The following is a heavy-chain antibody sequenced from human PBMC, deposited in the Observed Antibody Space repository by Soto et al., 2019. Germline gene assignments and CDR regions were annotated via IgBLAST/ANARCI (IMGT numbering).Heavy chain of an antibody. CDR1: GGSISSGGYY. CDR3: ARERVGADNSDAFDI. CDR2: IYYSGST. V-gene: IGHV4-31*03. Sequence: QVQLQESGPGLVKPSQTLSLTCTVSGGSISSGGYYWSWIRQHPGKGLEWIGYIYYSGSTYYNPSLKSRVTISVDTSKNQFSLKLSSVTAADTAVYYCARERVGADNSDAFDIWGQGTMVTVSS. D-gene: IGHD1-26*01. J-gene: IGHJ3*02.